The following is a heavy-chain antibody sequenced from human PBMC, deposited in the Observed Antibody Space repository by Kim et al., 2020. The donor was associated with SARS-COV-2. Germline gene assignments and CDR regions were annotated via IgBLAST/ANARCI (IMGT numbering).Heavy chain of an antibody. J-gene: IGHJ5*02. CDR2: IYHSGST. CDR1: GYSISSGYY. CDR3: ARGLAPPGEIAVVGWCGGLGP. V-gene: IGHV4-38-2*02. D-gene: IGHD6-19*01. Sequence: SETLSLTCTVSGYSISSGYYWGWIRQPPGKGLEWIGSIYHSGSTYYNPSLKSRVTISVDTSKNQLSLQLSSVTAADTAVYYCARGLAPPGEIAVVGWCGGLGPWGQGTLVTVSS.